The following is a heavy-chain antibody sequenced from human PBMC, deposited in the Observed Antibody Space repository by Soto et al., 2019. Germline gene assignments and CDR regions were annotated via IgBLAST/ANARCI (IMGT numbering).Heavy chain of an antibody. CDR3: AREKPYSSSWYHDY. CDR2: INHSGST. D-gene: IGHD6-13*01. CDR1: GGSFSGYY. Sequence: QVQLQQWGAGLLKPSETLSLTCAVYGGSFSGYYWSWIRQPPGKGLEWIGEINHSGSTNYNPSLKSRVTISVDTSKNQFSLKLSSVTDADTAVYYCAREKPYSSSWYHDYWGQGTLVTVSS. V-gene: IGHV4-34*01. J-gene: IGHJ4*02.